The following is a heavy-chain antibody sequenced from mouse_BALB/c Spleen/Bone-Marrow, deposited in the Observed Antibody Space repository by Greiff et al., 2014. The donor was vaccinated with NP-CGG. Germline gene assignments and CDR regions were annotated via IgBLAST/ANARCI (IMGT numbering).Heavy chain of an antibody. CDR1: GFTFSSYA. D-gene: IGHD2-4*01. V-gene: IGHV5-9-3*01. J-gene: IGHJ3*01. CDR2: ISSGGSYT. Sequence: VQLKASGGGLVKPGGSLKLSCAASGFTFSSYAMSWVRQTPEKRLEWVATISSGGSYTYYPDSVKGRFTISRDNAKDTLYLQMSSLMSEDTAMYYCARHDYAYWGQGTLVTVSA. CDR3: ARHDYAY.